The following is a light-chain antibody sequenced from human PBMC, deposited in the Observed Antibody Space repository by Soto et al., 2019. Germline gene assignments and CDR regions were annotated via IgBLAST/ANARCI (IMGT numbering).Light chain of an antibody. CDR3: QQYGSSPTWT. J-gene: IGKJ1*01. V-gene: IGKV3-20*01. CDR1: QSVSSSY. CDR2: GAS. Sequence: EIVLTQSPGTLSLSPGERATLSCRASQSVSSSYLAWYQQKPGQAPRLLINGASNRATGIPDRFSGSGSGTDFTLTISRLEPEDFAVYYCQQYGSSPTWTFCQGTKVEIK.